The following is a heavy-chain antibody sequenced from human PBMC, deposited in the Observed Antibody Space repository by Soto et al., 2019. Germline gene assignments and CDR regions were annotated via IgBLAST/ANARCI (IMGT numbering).Heavy chain of an antibody. D-gene: IGHD1-26*01. Sequence: SETLSLTCTVSGGSMTGYYWSWIRQPPGRGLEWIGFIYYSGSAKYNPSLESRVTMSVDTSKNQFSLKLNSVTAADTAVYYCANSRGSYFAPWGQGTLVTVSS. J-gene: IGHJ5*02. CDR2: IYYSGSA. CDR1: GGSMTGYY. V-gene: IGHV4-59*01. CDR3: ANSRGSYFAP.